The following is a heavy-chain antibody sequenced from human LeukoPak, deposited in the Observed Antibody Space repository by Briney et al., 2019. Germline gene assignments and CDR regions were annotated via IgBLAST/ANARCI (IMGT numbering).Heavy chain of an antibody. D-gene: IGHD7-27*01. CDR2: INHSGST. J-gene: IGHJ4*02. CDR3: ARISVALGKNNTPQSFEY. CDR1: GDSFSSYE. V-gene: IGHV4-34*01. Sequence: SETLLLAYSVSGDSFSSYEWIWSRQPPGKGLEWIGEINHSGSTNYNPSLKSRVTISVDTPKNQFSRTLSSVTAADTAVYYCARISVALGKNNTPQSFEYWGQGTLVTVSS.